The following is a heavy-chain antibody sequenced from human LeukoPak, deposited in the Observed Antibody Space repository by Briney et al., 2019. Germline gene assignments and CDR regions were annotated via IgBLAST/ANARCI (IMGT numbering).Heavy chain of an antibody. V-gene: IGHV3-23*01. CDR3: AKVPRTRIVVVVAAPVYYFDY. J-gene: IGHJ4*02. Sequence: GGSLRLSCAASGFTFSSYAMSWVRQAPGKGLEWVSAIIGSGGSTYYADSVKGRFTISRDNSKNMLYLQMNSLRAEDTAVYYCAKVPRTRIVVVVAAPVYYFDYWGQGTLVTVSS. CDR1: GFTFSSYA. D-gene: IGHD2-15*01. CDR2: IIGSGGST.